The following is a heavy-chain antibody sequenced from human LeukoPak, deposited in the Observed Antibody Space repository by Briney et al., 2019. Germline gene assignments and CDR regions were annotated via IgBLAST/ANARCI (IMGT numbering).Heavy chain of an antibody. Sequence: RPGGSLRLSCAASGFTFSSYAMHWVRQAPGKGLEWVAVISYDGSNKYYADSVKGRFTISRDNSKNTLYLRMNSLRAEDTAVYYCARDYQQSSGYQVTEYFQHWGQGTLVTVSS. CDR2: ISYDGSNK. D-gene: IGHD3-22*01. V-gene: IGHV3-30-3*01. CDR3: ARDYQQSSGYQVTEYFQH. CDR1: GFTFSSYA. J-gene: IGHJ1*01.